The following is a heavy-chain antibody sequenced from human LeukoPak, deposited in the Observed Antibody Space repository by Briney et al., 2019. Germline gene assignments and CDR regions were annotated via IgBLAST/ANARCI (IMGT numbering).Heavy chain of an antibody. Sequence: GGSLRLSCAASGFTFSRYWMHWVRQAPGKGLVWVSRINSDGSSTSYADSVKGRFTISRDNAKNTLYLQMNSLRAEDTAVYYCAGGGSITVAGYWGQGTLVTVSS. V-gene: IGHV3-74*01. J-gene: IGHJ4*02. CDR1: GFTFSRYW. D-gene: IGHD6-19*01. CDR3: AGGGSITVAGY. CDR2: INSDGSST.